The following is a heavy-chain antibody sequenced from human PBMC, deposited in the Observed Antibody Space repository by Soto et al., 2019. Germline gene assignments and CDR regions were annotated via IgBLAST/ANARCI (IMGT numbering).Heavy chain of an antibody. V-gene: IGHV4-59*01. Sequence: SETLSLTCTVSGGSISSYYWSWIRQPPGKGLEWIGYIYYSGSTNYNPSLKSRVTISVDTSKNQFSLKLSSVTAADTAVYYCARGIGRSSWLDYWGQGTLVTVSS. CDR2: IYYSGST. J-gene: IGHJ4*02. D-gene: IGHD6-13*01. CDR3: ARGIGRSSWLDY. CDR1: GGSISSYY.